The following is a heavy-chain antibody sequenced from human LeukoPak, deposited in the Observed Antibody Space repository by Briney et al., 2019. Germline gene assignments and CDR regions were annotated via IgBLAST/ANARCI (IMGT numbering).Heavy chain of an antibody. CDR1: GDSINSGNYY. CDR3: ARDRILEGVAAAGTFNWFDP. D-gene: IGHD6-13*01. J-gene: IGHJ5*02. Sequence: SETLSLTCTVSGDSINSGNYYWSWIRQPAGKGLEWIGRIYTSGSTNYNPSLKSRVTISVDTSKNQFSLKLSSVTAADTAVYYCARDRILEGVAAAGTFNWFDPWGQGTLVTVSS. CDR2: IYTSGST. V-gene: IGHV4-61*02.